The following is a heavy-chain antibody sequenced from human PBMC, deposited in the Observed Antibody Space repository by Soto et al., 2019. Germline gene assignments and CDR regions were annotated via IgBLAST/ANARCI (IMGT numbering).Heavy chain of an antibody. Sequence: QVQLVESGGGVVQPGRSLRLSCAASGFTFRSYAMHWVRQAPGKGLEWVAVISYDGSNKYYADSVKGRFTISRDNSKNTLYLQMDSLRAEDTAVYYCARDGVQAAMGGYYYYGLDVWGQGTTVTVSS. V-gene: IGHV3-30-3*01. CDR1: GFTFRSYA. D-gene: IGHD2-2*01. CDR2: ISYDGSNK. CDR3: ARDGVQAAMGGYYYYGLDV. J-gene: IGHJ6*02.